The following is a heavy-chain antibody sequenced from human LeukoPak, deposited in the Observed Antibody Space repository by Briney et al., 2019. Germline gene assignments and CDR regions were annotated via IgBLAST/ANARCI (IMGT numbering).Heavy chain of an antibody. CDR1: GDSISNGVKY. V-gene: IGHV4-31*03. CDR2: IYHSGRS. D-gene: IGHD2-8*02. J-gene: IGHJ4*02. Sequence: SETLSLTCTVSGDSISNGVKYWSWIRQHPGRGLEWIGYIYHSGRSYYNPSLKSRITMSVDTSKNQFSLNLSSVTAADTAVYYCARDQVECTGGTCQSRVGFDFRGQGTLVTVSS. CDR3: ARDQVECTGGTCQSRVGFDF.